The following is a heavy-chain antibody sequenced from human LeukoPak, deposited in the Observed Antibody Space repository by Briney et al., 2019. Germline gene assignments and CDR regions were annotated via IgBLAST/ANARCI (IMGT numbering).Heavy chain of an antibody. CDR3: AKQQLGAFDI. V-gene: IGHV3-23*01. D-gene: IGHD6-13*01. Sequence: GGSLRLSCAAAGFTFSDYGMNWVRQAPGKGLEWVSGISGSGISTYYADSVKGRFTISRDNSKNTLYLQMNSLRAEDTAVYYCAKQQLGAFDIWGQGTMVTVSS. J-gene: IGHJ3*02. CDR1: GFTFSDYG. CDR2: ISGSGIST.